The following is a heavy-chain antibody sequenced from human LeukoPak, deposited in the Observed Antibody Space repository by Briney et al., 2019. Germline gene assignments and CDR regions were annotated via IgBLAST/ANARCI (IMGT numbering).Heavy chain of an antibody. D-gene: IGHD1-1*01. CDR3: ARGRTGSSGWYGH. V-gene: IGHV1-69*05. CDR1: GGTFSSYA. J-gene: IGHJ5*02. CDR2: IIPIFGTA. Sequence: SVKVSCKASGGTFSSYAISWVRQAPGQGLEWMGRIIPIFGTANYAQKFQGRVTITTDESTSTAYMELSSLRSEDTAVYYCARGRTGSSGWYGHWGQGTLVAVSS.